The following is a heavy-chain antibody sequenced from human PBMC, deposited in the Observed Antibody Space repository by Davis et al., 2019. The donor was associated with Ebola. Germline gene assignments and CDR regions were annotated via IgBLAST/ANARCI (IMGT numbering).Heavy chain of an antibody. D-gene: IGHD4-17*01. CDR1: GYTFTNYY. V-gene: IGHV1-2*06. Sequence: ASVKVSCKASGYTFTNYYMHWVRQAPGQGLEWMGRINPNFGGKIYAQKFQDRVTLTIDTSINTAYMELDRLRSDDTAVYYCARGHTYGRWDDWFDPWGQETLVTVSS. CDR3: ARGHTYGRWDDWFDP. CDR2: INPNFGGK. J-gene: IGHJ5*02.